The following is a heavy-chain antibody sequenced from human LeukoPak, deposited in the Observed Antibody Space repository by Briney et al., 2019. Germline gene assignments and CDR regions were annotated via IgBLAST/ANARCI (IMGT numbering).Heavy chain of an antibody. V-gene: IGHV3-74*01. CDR3: ATKQWLAPPPDS. CDR1: GFTSSKYW. Sequence: GGSLRLSCAASGFTSSKYWMLRVRQAPGKGLESVSRINTDGTVTTYADSVKGRFTVSRDTADNTMFLQMNSVRDEDTAVYYCATKQWLAPPPDSWGQGTPVTVSS. J-gene: IGHJ4*02. CDR2: INTDGTVT. D-gene: IGHD6-19*01.